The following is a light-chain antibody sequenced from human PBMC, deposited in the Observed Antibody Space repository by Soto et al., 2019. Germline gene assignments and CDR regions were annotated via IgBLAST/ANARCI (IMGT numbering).Light chain of an antibody. CDR2: QAS. J-gene: IGKJ4*01. V-gene: IGKV1-5*03. Sequence: DKQMTQSPSTQSTTIGDRVTITCRASQSISSWLAWYQQKPGKAPKLLIFQASSLKSGVPSRFSGSGSATEYTLTISSLQPDDFETYYCEDYSSSSGLTFGGGTKVDIK. CDR3: EDYSSSSGLT. CDR1: QSISSW.